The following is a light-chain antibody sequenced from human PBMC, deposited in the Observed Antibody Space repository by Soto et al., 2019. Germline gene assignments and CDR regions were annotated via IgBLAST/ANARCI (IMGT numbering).Light chain of an antibody. CDR2: DVN. V-gene: IGLV2-14*01. CDR3: CSYTTSSLDV. Sequence: QSVLTQPASVSGSPGQSITISCTGSSSDVGSYNYVSWYQQHPGKAPQLMIYDVNNRPSGVSNRFSGSKSGNTASLTISGLQAEYEADYYCCSYTTSSLDVFGTGTKLTVL. CDR1: SSDVGSYNY. J-gene: IGLJ1*01.